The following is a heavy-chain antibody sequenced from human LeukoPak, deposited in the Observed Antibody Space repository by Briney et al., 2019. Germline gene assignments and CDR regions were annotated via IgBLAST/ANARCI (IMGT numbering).Heavy chain of an antibody. CDR1: GFDVSINY. J-gene: IGHJ4*02. V-gene: IGHV3-66*01. D-gene: IGHD1-1*01. Sequence: QSGGSLRLSCAASGFDVSINYMNWIRQSPEKGLEWVSIIHNDGRTYYADSVKGRFTVSRDNSKNTVSLQMDSLRVDDTGVYYCARGFLQLTPYYFDYWGQGTLVTVSS. CDR3: ARGFLQLTPYYFDY. CDR2: IHNDGRT.